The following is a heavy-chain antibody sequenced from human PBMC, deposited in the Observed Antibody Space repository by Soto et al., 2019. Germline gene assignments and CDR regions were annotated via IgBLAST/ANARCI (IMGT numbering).Heavy chain of an antibody. CDR1: VGPFGGYY. CDR3: AKGVMASSWYNWFDP. D-gene: IGHD6-13*01. V-gene: IGHV4-59*01. CDR2: VHSGGTT. J-gene: IGHJ5*02. Sequence: QVQLQESGPGLVKTSETLSLTCTVSVGPFGGYYWSWIRQPPGKGLEWIGYVHSGGTTRYNPSLEIRGTMSIDTSTNQFSLSLSSVTAADSGVYFCAKGVMASSWYNWFDPWGQGTLVAVTS.